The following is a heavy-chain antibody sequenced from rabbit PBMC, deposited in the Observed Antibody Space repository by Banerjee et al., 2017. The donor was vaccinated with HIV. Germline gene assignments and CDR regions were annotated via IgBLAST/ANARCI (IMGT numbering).Heavy chain of an antibody. CDR3: ARDTGSSFSSYGMDL. V-gene: IGHV1S40*01. J-gene: IGHJ6*01. CDR2: MHSVDNSA. CDR1: GFSFSSGYW. D-gene: IGHD8-1*01. Sequence: QSLEESGGGLVQPKGSLTLTCTASGFSFSSGYWMCWVRQAPGKGLEWIGCMHSVDNSAYYATWAKGRFTISKTSSTTVTLQMTSLTAADTATYFCARDTGSSFSSYGMDLWGPGTLVTVS.